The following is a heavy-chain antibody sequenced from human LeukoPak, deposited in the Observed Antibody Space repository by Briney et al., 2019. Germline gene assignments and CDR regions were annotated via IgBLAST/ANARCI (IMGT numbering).Heavy chain of an antibody. CDR2: ISSSSSYI. D-gene: IGHD3-10*01. CDR1: GFTFSSYS. V-gene: IGHV3-21*01. CDR3: ARVLLRLGSGTYLYY. J-gene: IGHJ4*02. Sequence: GGSLRLSCAASGFTFSSYSMNWVRQAPGKGLEWVSPISSSSSYIYYADSVKGRFTISRDNSKNTLYLQMNSLRAEDTAVYYCARVLLRLGSGTYLYYLGQGTLLTVSS.